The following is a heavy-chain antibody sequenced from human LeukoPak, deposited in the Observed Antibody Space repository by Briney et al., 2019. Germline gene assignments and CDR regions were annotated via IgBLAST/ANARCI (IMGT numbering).Heavy chain of an antibody. Sequence: GGSLRLSCAASGFTFSNAWMSWVRQAPGKGLEWVGRIKSKTDGGTTDYAAPVKGRFTISRDDSKNTLYLQMNSPKTEDTAVYYCSQQLLHAFDIWGQGTMVTVSS. CDR3: SQQLLHAFDI. V-gene: IGHV3-15*01. D-gene: IGHD6-13*01. J-gene: IGHJ3*02. CDR1: GFTFSNAW. CDR2: IKSKTDGGTT.